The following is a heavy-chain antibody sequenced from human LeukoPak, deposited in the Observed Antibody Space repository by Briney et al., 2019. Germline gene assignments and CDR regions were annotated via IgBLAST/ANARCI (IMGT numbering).Heavy chain of an antibody. D-gene: IGHD3-22*01. V-gene: IGHV1-2*02. J-gene: IGHJ3*02. CDR2: INPNGGGT. Sequence: WASVKVSCKASGYTFTGYYVHWVRQAPGQGLEWMGWINPNGGGTNSAQKFQGRVTMTRDTSISTAYMELNRLRSDDTAVYYCARDVDHYHSTGKGLIDIWGQGTMVTVSS. CDR1: GYTFTGYY. CDR3: ARDVDHYHSTGKGLIDI.